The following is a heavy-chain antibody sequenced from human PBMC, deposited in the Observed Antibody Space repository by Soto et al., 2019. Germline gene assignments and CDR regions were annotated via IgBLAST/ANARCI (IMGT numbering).Heavy chain of an antibody. CDR2: IYYSGST. CDR1: GGSISSGDYY. V-gene: IGHV4-30-4*01. D-gene: IGHD3-22*01. CDR3: ARGSYYYDRSGYYHY. Sequence: QVQLQESGPGLVKPSQTLSLTCTVSGGSISSGDYYWSWIRQPPGKGLEWIGYIYYSGSTYYNPSLKNRVTISVDTSKNQFSRKLISVTAADTAVYYCARGSYYYDRSGYYHYWGQGTLGTVSS. J-gene: IGHJ4*02.